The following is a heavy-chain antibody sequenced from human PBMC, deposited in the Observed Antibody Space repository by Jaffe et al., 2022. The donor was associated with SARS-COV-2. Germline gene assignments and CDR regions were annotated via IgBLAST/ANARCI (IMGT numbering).Heavy chain of an antibody. D-gene: IGHD3-9*01. CDR2: INPNSGGT. Sequence: QVQLVQSGAEVKKPGASVKVSCKASGYTFTGYYMHWVRQAPGQGLEWMGWINPNSGGTNYAQKFQGRVTMTRDTSISTAYMELSRLRSDDTAVYYCARYQVGEYYDILTGYYTSYYYGMDVWGQGTTVTVSS. V-gene: IGHV1-2*02. CDR1: GYTFTGYY. CDR3: ARYQVGEYYDILTGYYTSYYYGMDV. J-gene: IGHJ6*02.